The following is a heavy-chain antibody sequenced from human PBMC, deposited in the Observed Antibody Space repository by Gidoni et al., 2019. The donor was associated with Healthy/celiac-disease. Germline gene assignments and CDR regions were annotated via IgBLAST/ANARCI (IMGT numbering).Heavy chain of an antibody. CDR2: ISYDGSNK. Sequence: QVQLVESGGGVVQPGRSLRLSCAASGFTFSSYAMHWVRQAPGKGLEWVAVISYDGSNKYYADSVKGRFTISRDNSKNTLYLQMNSLRAEDTAVYYCARSILIPGTTVNRVRDYWGQGTLVTVSS. J-gene: IGHJ4*02. CDR1: GFTFSSYA. CDR3: ARSILIPGTTVNRVRDY. V-gene: IGHV3-30-3*01. D-gene: IGHD4-17*01.